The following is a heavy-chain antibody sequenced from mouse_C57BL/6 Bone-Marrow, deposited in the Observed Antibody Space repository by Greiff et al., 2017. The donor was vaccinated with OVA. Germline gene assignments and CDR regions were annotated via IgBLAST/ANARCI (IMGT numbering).Heavy chain of an antibody. J-gene: IGHJ4*01. Sequence: LLESGAELMKPGASVKLSCKATGYTFTGYWIEWVKQRPGHGLEWIGEILPGSGSTNSNEKFKGKATFTAYTSSNTAYMQRSSQTTKDSAIYYVARDYSNLYYAMDYWGQGTSVTVSA. CDR3: ARDYSNLYYAMDY. V-gene: IGHV1-9*01. CDR2: ILPGSGST. CDR1: GYTFTGYW. D-gene: IGHD2-5*01.